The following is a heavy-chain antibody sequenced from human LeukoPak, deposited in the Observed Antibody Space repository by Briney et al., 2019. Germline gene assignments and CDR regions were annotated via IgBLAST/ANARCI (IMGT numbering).Heavy chain of an antibody. CDR3: ARHEKLGQFDY. J-gene: IGHJ4*02. D-gene: IGHD3-10*01. CDR2: VYYSGSA. CDR1: GGSISSYY. V-gene: IGHV4-59*08. Sequence: SETLSLTCTVSGGSISSYYWSWIRQPRGKGLEWIGYVYYSGSANYNPSLKSRVTISVDTSKNQFSLKLSSVTAADTAVYYCARHEKLGQFDYWGQGTLVTVSS.